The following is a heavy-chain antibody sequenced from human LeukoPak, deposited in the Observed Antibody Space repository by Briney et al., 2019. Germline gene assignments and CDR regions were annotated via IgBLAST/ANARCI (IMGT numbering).Heavy chain of an antibody. CDR1: GFTFSAYW. V-gene: IGHV3-74*01. Sequence: GGSLRLSCAASGFTFSAYWMHWVRQAPGKGLVWVSRINSDGSTTNYADSVKGRFTISRDNAKNTLYLQMNSLRAEDTAVYYCAKAGGYCGADCYGAYWGQGTLVTVSS. J-gene: IGHJ4*02. CDR3: AKAGGYCGADCYGAY. CDR2: INSDGSTT. D-gene: IGHD2-21*02.